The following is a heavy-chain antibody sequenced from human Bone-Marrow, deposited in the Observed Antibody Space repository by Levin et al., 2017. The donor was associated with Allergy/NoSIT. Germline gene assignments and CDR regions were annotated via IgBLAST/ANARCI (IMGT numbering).Heavy chain of an antibody. J-gene: IGHJ4*02. Sequence: PGGSLRLSCAASGFIFSSYAVTWVRQAPGRGLEWVSSITDSGGRTYYADSVKGRFTMSRDNSKNTVYLQMNSLGGDDTAIYYCVRAGLDYYFDHWGQGSLVTVSS. V-gene: IGHV3-23*01. CDR3: VRAGLDYYFDH. CDR2: ITDSGGRT. D-gene: IGHD3/OR15-3a*01. CDR1: GFIFSSYA.